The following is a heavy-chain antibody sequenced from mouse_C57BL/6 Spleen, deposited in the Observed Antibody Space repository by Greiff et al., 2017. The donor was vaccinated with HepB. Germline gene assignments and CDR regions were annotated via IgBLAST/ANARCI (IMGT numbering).Heavy chain of an antibody. Sequence: VKLQQPGAELVKPGASVKLSCKASGYTFTSYWMHWVKQRPGQGLEWIGMIHPNSGSTNYNEKFKSKATLTVDKSSSTAYMQLSSLTSEDAAVYYCAREGYYSYYYAMGYWGQGTSVTVAS. J-gene: IGHJ4*01. D-gene: IGHD2-3*01. CDR1: GYTFTSYW. V-gene: IGHV1-64*01. CDR2: IHPNSGST. CDR3: AREGYYSYYYAMGY.